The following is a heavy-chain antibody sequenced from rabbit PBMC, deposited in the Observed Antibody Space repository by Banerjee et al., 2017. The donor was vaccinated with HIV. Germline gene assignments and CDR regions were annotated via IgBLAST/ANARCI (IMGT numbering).Heavy chain of an antibody. CDR3: ARGSSSGGYYFNL. V-gene: IGHV1S43*01. J-gene: IGHJ4*01. CDR1: GFSFSSSYY. Sequence: QSLEESGGDLVKPGASLTLTCTASGFSFSSSYYMCWVRQAPGKGLEWIGCINTGSGSAYYARWVNGRFTISRSTSLNTVDLKMTSLTAADTATYFCARGSSSGGYYFNLWGPGTLVTVS. CDR2: INTGSGSA. D-gene: IGHD1-1*01.